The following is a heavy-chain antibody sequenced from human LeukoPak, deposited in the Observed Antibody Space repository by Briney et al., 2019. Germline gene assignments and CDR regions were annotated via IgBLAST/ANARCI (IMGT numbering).Heavy chain of an antibody. D-gene: IGHD3-9*01. V-gene: IGHV5-51*01. J-gene: IGHJ6*03. Sequence: GESLKISCKGSGYRFTSYWIGWVRQMPGKGLEWMGIIYPGDSDTRYSPSFQGQVTISADKSISTAYLQWSSLKASDTAMYYCARIFSRYFDWLLSGDYYYYMDIWGKGTTVTISS. CDR1: GYRFTSYW. CDR2: IYPGDSDT. CDR3: ARIFSRYFDWLLSGDYYYYMDI.